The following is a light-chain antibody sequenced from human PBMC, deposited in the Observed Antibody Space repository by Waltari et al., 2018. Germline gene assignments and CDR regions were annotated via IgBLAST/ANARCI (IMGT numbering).Light chain of an antibody. J-gene: IGLJ3*02. Sequence: QSALTQPASMSESPGQSITISCTGSSSDIGSCNFVSWYHQHPGNAPKLIIYDVTKLPSGVSDRFSGSKSGTTSSLTISGLQTEDEANYYCSSFTTNTTVMFGGGTKLTVL. CDR2: DVT. CDR3: SSFTTNTTVM. V-gene: IGLV2-14*03. CDR1: SSDIGSCNF.